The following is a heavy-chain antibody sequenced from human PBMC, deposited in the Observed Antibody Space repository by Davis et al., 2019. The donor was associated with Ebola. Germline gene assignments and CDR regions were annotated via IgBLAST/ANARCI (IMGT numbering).Heavy chain of an antibody. CDR2: ISAYNGNT. V-gene: IGHV1-18*04. D-gene: IGHD6-6*01. J-gene: IGHJ4*02. Sequence: ASVKVSCKACGYTFTSYGISWVRQAPGQGLEWMGWISAYNGNTNYAQKLQGRVTMTTDTSTSTAYMELRSLRSDDTAVYYCARAQSIAASGIFDYCGQGTLVSVSS. CDR3: ARAQSIAASGIFDY. CDR1: GYTFTSYG.